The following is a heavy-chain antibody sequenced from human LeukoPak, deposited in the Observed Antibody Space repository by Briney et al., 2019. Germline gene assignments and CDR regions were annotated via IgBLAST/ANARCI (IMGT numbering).Heavy chain of an antibody. V-gene: IGHV3-30*04. D-gene: IGHD3-3*01. CDR2: ISYDGSNE. CDR3: ARVNTIFGVVTPYYFDY. CDR1: GFTFSSYA. Sequence: GGSLRLSCAASGFTFSSYAMHWVRQAPGKGLEWVAVISYDGSNEYYADSVKGRFTISRDNSKNTLYLQMNSLRAEDTAVYYCARVNTIFGVVTPYYFDYWGQGTLVTVSS. J-gene: IGHJ4*02.